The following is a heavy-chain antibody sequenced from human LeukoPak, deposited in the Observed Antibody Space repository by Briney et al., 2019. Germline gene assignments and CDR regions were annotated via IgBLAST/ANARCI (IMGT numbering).Heavy chain of an antibody. J-gene: IGHJ4*02. CDR1: GFTFSSYG. V-gene: IGHV3-30*18. D-gene: IGHD3-3*01. CDR2: ISYDGSNK. Sequence: PGRSLRLSCAASGFTFSSYGMHWVRQAPGKGLEWVAVISYDGSNKYYADSVKGRFTISRDNSKNTLYLQMNSLRAEDTAVYCCAKDRRSGSYFDYWGQGTLVTVSS. CDR3: AKDRRSGSYFDY.